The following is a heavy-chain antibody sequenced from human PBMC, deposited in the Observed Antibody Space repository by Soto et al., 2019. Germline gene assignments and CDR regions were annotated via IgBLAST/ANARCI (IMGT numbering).Heavy chain of an antibody. J-gene: IGHJ4*02. D-gene: IGHD3-3*01. CDR3: ARGGHYDFWSGDDY. CDR2: IYYSGST. Sequence: SETLSLTCAFYGGSFSGYYWSWIRQPPGKGLEWIGYIYYSGSTNYNPSLKSRVTISVDTSKNQFSLKLSSVTAADTAVYYCARGGHYDFWSGDDYWGQGTLVTVSS. V-gene: IGHV4-59*08. CDR1: GGSFSGYY.